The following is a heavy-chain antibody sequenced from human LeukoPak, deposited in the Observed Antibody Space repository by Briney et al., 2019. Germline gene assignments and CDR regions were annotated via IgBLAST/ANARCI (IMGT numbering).Heavy chain of an antibody. CDR3: ATAHRHYYYDTSGPGGPFDS. CDR1: GGSISSSSYF. CDR2: IYYSGST. J-gene: IGHJ4*02. Sequence: SETLSLTCTVSGGSISSSSYFWGWIRQPPGKGLEWIGSIYYSGSTYYNPSLKSRVTISIDTSKNQFSLKLSSVTAADTAVYYCATAHRHYYYDTSGPGGPFDSWGQGTLVTVSS. D-gene: IGHD3-22*01. V-gene: IGHV4-39*01.